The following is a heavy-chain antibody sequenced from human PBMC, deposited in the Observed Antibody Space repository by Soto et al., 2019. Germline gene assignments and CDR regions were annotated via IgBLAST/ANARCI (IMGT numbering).Heavy chain of an antibody. CDR3: ARDLRLGAAGKYNRDVVCDETDSYGMDD. CDR2: IYSGGST. J-gene: IGHJ6*02. D-gene: IGHD6-13*01. Sequence: SLRLSCAASGFTVSSNYMSWVRQAPGKGLEWVSVIYSGGSTYYADSVKGRFTISRHNSKNTLYLQMNSLRAEDTAVYYCARDLRLGAAGKYNRDVVCDETDSYGMDDWGQGTTVTVSS. CDR1: GFTVSSNY. V-gene: IGHV3-53*04.